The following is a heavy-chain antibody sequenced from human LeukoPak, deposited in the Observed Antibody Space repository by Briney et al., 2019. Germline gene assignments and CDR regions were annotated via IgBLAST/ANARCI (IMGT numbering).Heavy chain of an antibody. CDR1: GGSISSYY. CDR2: IYYSGST. J-gene: IGHJ3*02. CDR3: ARARGYSYGFSPGSDAFDI. Sequence: SETLSLTCTVSGGSISSYYWGWIRQPPGKGLEWIGYIYYSGSTNYNPSLKSRVTISVDTSKNQFSLKLSSVTAADTAVYYCARARGYSYGFSPGSDAFDIWGQGTMVTVSS. D-gene: IGHD5-18*01. V-gene: IGHV4-59*01.